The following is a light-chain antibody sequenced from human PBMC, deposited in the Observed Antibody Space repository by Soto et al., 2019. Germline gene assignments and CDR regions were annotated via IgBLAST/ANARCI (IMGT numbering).Light chain of an antibody. J-gene: IGLJ1*01. V-gene: IGLV2-23*01. Sequence: SVLTQPASVSGSPGQSITISCTGTSSDVGSYNLVSWYQQHPGKAPKLMIYEGSKRPSGVSNRFSGSKSGNTASLTISGLQAEDEADYYCCSYAGSSTYVFXTGTKVTVL. CDR3: CSYAGSSTYV. CDR2: EGS. CDR1: SSDVGSYNL.